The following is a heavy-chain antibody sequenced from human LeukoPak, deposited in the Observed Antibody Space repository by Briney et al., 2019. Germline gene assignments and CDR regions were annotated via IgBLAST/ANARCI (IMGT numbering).Heavy chain of an antibody. CDR2: ISYVGSNK. D-gene: IGHD3-16*02. CDR1: GFTFSSYA. Sequence: GGSLRLSCAASGFTFSSYAMHWVRQAPGKGLEWVAVISYVGSNKYYADSVKGRFTISRDNSKNTLYLQMNSLRAEDTAVYYCARAYRGLDYWGQGTLVTVSS. V-gene: IGHV3-30-3*01. J-gene: IGHJ4*02. CDR3: ARAYRGLDY.